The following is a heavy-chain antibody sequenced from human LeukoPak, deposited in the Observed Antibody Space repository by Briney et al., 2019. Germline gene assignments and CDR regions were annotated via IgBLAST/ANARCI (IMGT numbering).Heavy chain of an antibody. Sequence: GRSLRLSCAASGLTFSNYAMDWVRQAPGKGLEWVANIKQDGSEKSYVDSVKGRFTISRDNAKNSLYLQMNSLRAEDTAIYYCTRVGYIDEGIDYWGQGTLVTVSS. CDR1: GLTFSNYA. J-gene: IGHJ4*02. CDR2: IKQDGSEK. V-gene: IGHV3-7*04. D-gene: IGHD5-24*01. CDR3: TRVGYIDEGIDY.